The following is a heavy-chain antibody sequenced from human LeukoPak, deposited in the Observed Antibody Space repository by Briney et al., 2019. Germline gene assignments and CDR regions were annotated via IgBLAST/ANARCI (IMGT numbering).Heavy chain of an antibody. J-gene: IGHJ4*02. D-gene: IGHD4-23*01. CDR2: IYYSGST. Sequence: SETLSLTCAVSGGSISSCYWSWIRQPPAKGLEWIGYIYYSGSTNYNPSLKSRVTISVDTSKNQFSLKLSSVTAADTAVYYCARGAYGGNSALFDYWGQGTLVTVSS. V-gene: IGHV4-59*13. CDR3: ARGAYGGNSALFDY. CDR1: GGSISSCY.